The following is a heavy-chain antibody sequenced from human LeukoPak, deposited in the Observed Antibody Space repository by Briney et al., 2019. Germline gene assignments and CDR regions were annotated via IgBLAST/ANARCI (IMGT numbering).Heavy chain of an antibody. Sequence: PGGSLRLSCAASGFSVSNNYMGWVRQAPGKGLEWVSVIYSGGTTYHADSVKGRFTIPRDNSKNTLYLQMNSLRAEDTAVYYCARSTSDIAARPIDYWGQGSLVTVSS. J-gene: IGHJ4*02. CDR3: ARSTSDIAARPIDY. D-gene: IGHD6-6*01. CDR2: IYSGGTT. V-gene: IGHV3-53*01. CDR1: GFSVSNNY.